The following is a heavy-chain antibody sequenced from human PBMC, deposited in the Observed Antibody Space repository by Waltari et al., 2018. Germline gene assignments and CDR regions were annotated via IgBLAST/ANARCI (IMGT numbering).Heavy chain of an antibody. Sequence: EVRLVESGGGLVQPGGSLRLSCAASGFSISDYWMSWVRQAPGKGLEVVVKVRPETVETHYVDSLKGRFTISRDNAKNSLYRQMTSLGVEDTAVYYCARDPVTMDWGQGTLVTVSS. CDR3: ARDPVTMD. J-gene: IGHJ4*02. CDR1: GFSISDYW. CDR2: VRPETVET. V-gene: IGHV3-7*01. D-gene: IGHD3-10*01.